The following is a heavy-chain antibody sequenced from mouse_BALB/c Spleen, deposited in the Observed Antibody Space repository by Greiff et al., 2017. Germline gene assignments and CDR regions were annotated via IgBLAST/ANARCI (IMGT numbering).Heavy chain of an antibody. J-gene: IGHJ4*01. CDR3: TDSMDY. V-gene: IGHV6-3*01. Sequence: EVKLEESGGGLVQPGGSMKLSCVASGFTFSSYWMSWVRQSPEKGLEWVAEIRLKSDNYATHYAESVKGKFTISRDDSKSRLYLQMNSLRAEDTGIYYCTDSMDYWGQGTSVTVSS. CDR1: GFTFSSYW. CDR2: IRLKSDNYAT.